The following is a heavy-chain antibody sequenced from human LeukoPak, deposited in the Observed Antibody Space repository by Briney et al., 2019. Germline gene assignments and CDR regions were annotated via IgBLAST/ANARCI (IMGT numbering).Heavy chain of an antibody. V-gene: IGHV1-8*01. D-gene: IGHD2-2*01. Sequence: ASVKVSCKASGYTFSNYDINWVRQAPGQGLEWMGWMNPNSGNTGYVQMFQGSVTMTRNTSISTAYMELSSLRSDDTAVYYCARALPMSITNWYRFDSWGQGTLVTVSS. J-gene: IGHJ5*01. CDR3: ARALPMSITNWYRFDS. CDR1: GYTFSNYD. CDR2: MNPNSGNT.